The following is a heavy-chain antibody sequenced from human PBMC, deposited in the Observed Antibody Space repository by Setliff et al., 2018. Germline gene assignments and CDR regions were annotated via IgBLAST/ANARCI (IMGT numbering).Heavy chain of an antibody. CDR2: ISSNGGST. D-gene: IGHD1-26*01. Sequence: PRGSLRLSCAASGFTFSSYAMHWVRQAPGKGLEYVSAISSNGGSTYYANSVKGRFTISRDNSKNTLYLQMGSLRAEDMAVYYCAREWELLGYYYYYMDVWGKGTTVTAP. J-gene: IGHJ6*03. CDR1: GFTFSSYA. CDR3: AREWELLGYYYYYMDV. V-gene: IGHV3-64*01.